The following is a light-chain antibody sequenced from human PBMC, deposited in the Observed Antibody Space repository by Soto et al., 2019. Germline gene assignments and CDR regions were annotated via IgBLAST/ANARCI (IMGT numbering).Light chain of an antibody. CDR1: SRDVGGYNY. CDR2: DVS. J-gene: IGLJ1*01. CDR3: SSYAGSNNYV. Sequence: QSVLTQPPSASGSPGQSVTTSCTGTSRDVGGYNYVSWYQQHPGKAPKLMIYDVSKRPSGVPDRFSGSKSGNTASLTVSGLQAEDEADYYCSSYAGSNNYVFGTGTKVTVL. V-gene: IGLV2-8*01.